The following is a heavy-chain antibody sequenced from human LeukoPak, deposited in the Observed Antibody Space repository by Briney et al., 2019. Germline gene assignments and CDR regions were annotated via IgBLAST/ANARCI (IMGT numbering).Heavy chain of an antibody. CDR1: GGSISSYY. J-gene: IGHJ4*02. CDR3: ARDPSWVARYFDH. CDR2: IYYSGST. D-gene: IGHD2-15*01. Sequence: PPVNLSLNCTVSGGSISSYYWIWLRQPPGQGLVRIVNIYYSGSTNYNPSLKSGVTISVDTSKNQLSLKLSSVTAADTAGYYCARDPSWVARYFDHWGRGTLVTVS. V-gene: IGHV4-59*01.